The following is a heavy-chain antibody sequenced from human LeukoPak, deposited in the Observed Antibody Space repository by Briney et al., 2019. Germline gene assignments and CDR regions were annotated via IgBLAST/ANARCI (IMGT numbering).Heavy chain of an antibody. J-gene: IGHJ4*02. CDR1: GFTFSSYV. V-gene: IGHV3-23*01. Sequence: GGSLRLSCAASGFTFSSYVMSWVRQAPGKGLEWVSDICGSAGSTYYADSAKGRFIISRDNSRNTLWLQVNSLRAEDTAVYYCASKQFTYFDYWGQGTLVTVSS. CDR2: ICGSAGST. D-gene: IGHD6-19*01. CDR3: ASKQFTYFDY.